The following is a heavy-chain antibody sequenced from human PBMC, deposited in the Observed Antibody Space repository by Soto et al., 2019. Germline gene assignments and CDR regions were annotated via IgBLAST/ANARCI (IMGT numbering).Heavy chain of an antibody. Sequence: SETLSLTCTISGGSISVYYWSWIRQPPGQALEWIGYIYDSGSPYYSPSLRSRVTTSADTSKNQISLKLTSATASDTAVYYCARGVGSSPPRYWGRGTLVTVS. CDR2: IYDSGSP. CDR1: GGSISVYY. V-gene: IGHV4-59*01. D-gene: IGHD3-9*01. CDR3: ARGVGSSPPRY. J-gene: IGHJ4*02.